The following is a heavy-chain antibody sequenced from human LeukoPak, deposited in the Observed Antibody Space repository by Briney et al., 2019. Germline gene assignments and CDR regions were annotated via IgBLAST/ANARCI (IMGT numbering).Heavy chain of an antibody. CDR1: GYTFTSYG. CDR3: ARTGYSSSPRYYYYMDV. CDR2: ISAYNGNT. V-gene: IGHV1-18*01. D-gene: IGHD6-6*01. J-gene: IGHJ6*03. Sequence: ASVKVSCKASGYTFTSYGISWVRQAPGQGLEWMGWISAYNGNTNYAQKLQGRVTMTRDTSISTAYMELSRLRSDDTAVYYCARTGYSSSPRYYYYMDVWGKGTTVTVSS.